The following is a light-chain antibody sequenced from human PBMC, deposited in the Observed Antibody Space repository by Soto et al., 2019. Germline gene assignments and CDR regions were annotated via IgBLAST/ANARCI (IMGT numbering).Light chain of an antibody. CDR1: QSVSRY. CDR2: DTS. Sequence: EIVLTQSPATLSLSPGERATLSCRASQSVSRYLAWSQQKPGQAPRLLIYDTSNRATGIPARFSGSGSGTDFTLTISSLEPEDFAVYFCQQRSYWLTFGGGTKVEIK. CDR3: QQRSYWLT. J-gene: IGKJ4*01. V-gene: IGKV3-11*01.